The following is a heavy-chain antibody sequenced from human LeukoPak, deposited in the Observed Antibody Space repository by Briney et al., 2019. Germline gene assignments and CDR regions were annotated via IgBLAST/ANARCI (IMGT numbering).Heavy chain of an antibody. D-gene: IGHD4-23*01. J-gene: IGHJ4*02. Sequence: GGSLRLSCAASGFIFSDYSITWVRQAPGKGLEWVSAISSRGRYFYYADSMEGRFTISRDNARNSVFLQMNSLRVEDTAVYYCARVSYGGNSAILDYWGQGTLVTVSS. V-gene: IGHV3-21*01. CDR3: ARVSYGGNSAILDY. CDR2: ISSRGRYF. CDR1: GFIFSDYS.